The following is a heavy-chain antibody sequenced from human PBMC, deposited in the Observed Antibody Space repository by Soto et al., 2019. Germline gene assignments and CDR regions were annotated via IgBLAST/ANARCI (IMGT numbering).Heavy chain of an antibody. Sequence: QVQLVESGGGLVKPGGSLRLSCAASGFTFSDYYMSWIRQAPGKGLEWVAYICSSGRTIDYADSVMGRFTISRDNAKNALYLQVSSLRAEDTALYYCARWSNYRRSTSCAIKSYYWGQGTPVTVYS. CDR1: GFTFSDYY. D-gene: IGHD2-2*01. CDR3: ARWSNYRRSTSCAIKSYY. CDR2: ICSSGRTI. J-gene: IGHJ1*01. V-gene: IGHV3-11*01.